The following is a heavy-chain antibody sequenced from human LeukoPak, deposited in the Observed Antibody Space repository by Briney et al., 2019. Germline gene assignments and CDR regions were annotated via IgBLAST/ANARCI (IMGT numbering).Heavy chain of an antibody. CDR1: GASSSSGYYS. J-gene: IGHJ5*02. V-gene: IGHV4-30-4*01. D-gene: IGHD3-10*01. Sequence: SKLLSCTRTVSGASSSSGYYSWSWIRQHPGKGLEWIGYIYYSGSTYYNPSLKSRVTISVDTSKNQFSLKLSSVTAADTAVYYCARGPGESGSPWGQGTLVTVSS. CDR2: IYYSGST. CDR3: ARGPGESGSP.